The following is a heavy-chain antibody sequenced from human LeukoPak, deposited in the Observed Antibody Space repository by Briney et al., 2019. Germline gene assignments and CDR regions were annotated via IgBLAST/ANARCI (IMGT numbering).Heavy chain of an antibody. Sequence: SETLSLTCTVSGGSISSSTYYWGWIRQPPGKGLEWIGNIYYSGSTYYGPSLKSRVTISVDTSKNQFSLKLSSVSAADTAVYYCARRSCSSTSCYTGSYYMDVWGTGTTVTVSS. CDR2: IYYSGST. D-gene: IGHD2-2*02. J-gene: IGHJ6*03. CDR3: ARRSCSSTSCYTGSYYMDV. V-gene: IGHV4-39*01. CDR1: GGSISSSTYY.